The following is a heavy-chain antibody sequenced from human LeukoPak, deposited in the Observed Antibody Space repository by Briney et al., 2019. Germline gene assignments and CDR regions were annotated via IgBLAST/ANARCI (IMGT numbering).Heavy chain of an antibody. V-gene: IGHV3-23*01. Sequence: GGSLRLXCAASGFTFSGYAMSWGRQAPGKGLEWVSSISAGRTNKYYTDPVKGRITIFSNYSKHILYLQINMMAAEAPAISSCAKGKAVVGAAGPDYWGQGTLVTVSS. D-gene: IGHD2-15*01. CDR3: AKGKAVVGAAGPDY. J-gene: IGHJ4*02. CDR2: ISAGRTNK. CDR1: GFTFSGYA.